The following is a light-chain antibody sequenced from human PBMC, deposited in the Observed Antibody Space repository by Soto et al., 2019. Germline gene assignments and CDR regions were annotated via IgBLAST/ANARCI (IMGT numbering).Light chain of an antibody. CDR2: GDN. V-gene: IGLV1-44*01. Sequence: QSVLTQPPSASGTPRQRVSISWSGSISNIGSHPVNWYQQLPGTAPKLLLYGDNQRPSGVSDRFSGSKSGNTASLTISGLQDDDDADYYCSSYTSTSTLVFGTGTKVTVL. CDR1: ISNIGSHP. CDR3: SSYTSTSTLV. J-gene: IGLJ1*01.